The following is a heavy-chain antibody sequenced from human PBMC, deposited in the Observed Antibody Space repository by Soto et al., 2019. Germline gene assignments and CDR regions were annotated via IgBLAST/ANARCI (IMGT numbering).Heavy chain of an antibody. D-gene: IGHD3-10*01. J-gene: IGHJ6*02. V-gene: IGHV4-39*01. CDR1: GGSISSSSYY. CDR3: ASDVLLWFGDQPYYYGMDV. CDR2: IYYSGST. Sequence: WETLSLTCTVSGGSISSSSYYWGWIRQPPGKGLEWIGSIYYSGSTYYNPSLKSRVTISVDTSKNQFSLKLSSVTAADTAVYYCASDVLLWFGDQPYYYGMDVWGQGTTVTVSS.